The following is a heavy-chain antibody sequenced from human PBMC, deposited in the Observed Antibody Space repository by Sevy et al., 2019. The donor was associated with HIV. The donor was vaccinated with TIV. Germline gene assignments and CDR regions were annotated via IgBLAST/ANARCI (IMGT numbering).Heavy chain of an antibody. CDR1: GYTFTTYA. J-gene: IGHJ6*04. Sequence: ASVKVSCKTSGYTFTTYAVTWVRRGHGQGLEWMGWITTYNGGTNLAQKFQDRVTMTADVSTRTVYLDLRSLTSDDTATYYCARGRAPNSMDVWGKGTTVTVSS. V-gene: IGHV1-18*01. CDR2: ITTYNGGT. CDR3: ARGRAPNSMDV.